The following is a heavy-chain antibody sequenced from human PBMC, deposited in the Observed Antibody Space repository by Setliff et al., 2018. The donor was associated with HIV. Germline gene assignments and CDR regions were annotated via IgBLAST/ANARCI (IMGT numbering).Heavy chain of an antibody. CDR2: INWYGTT. CDR3: ARSYYDILTAYYTVWYFDI. J-gene: IGHJ2*01. Sequence: SETLSLTCTVSGGSISSSSYYWGWIRQSPGKGLEWIAYINWYGTTDSNPSLKSRVTISADTSKNQFSLRLSSVTAADTAVYYCARSYYDILTAYYTVWYFDIWGRGTLVTVSS. V-gene: IGHV4-61*05. CDR1: GGSISSSSYY. D-gene: IGHD3-9*01.